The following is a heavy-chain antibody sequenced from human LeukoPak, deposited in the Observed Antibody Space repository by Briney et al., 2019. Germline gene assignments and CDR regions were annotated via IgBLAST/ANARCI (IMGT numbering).Heavy chain of an antibody. V-gene: IGHV3-11*01. CDR1: GFTFSDYH. CDR3: ARGDRAMKHDAFDI. CDR2: ISSSGFTI. J-gene: IGHJ3*02. D-gene: IGHD5-18*01. Sequence: PGGSLRLSCAASGFTFSDYHMSWIRRAPGKGLEWVSYISSSGFTIYFADSVKGRFTISRDNAKNSLYLQMNSLRADDTAVYYCARGDRAMKHDAFDIWGQGTMVTVSS.